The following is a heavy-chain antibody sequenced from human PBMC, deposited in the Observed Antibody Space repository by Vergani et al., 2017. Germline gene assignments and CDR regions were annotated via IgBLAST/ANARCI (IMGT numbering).Heavy chain of an antibody. D-gene: IGHD3-22*01. CDR2: IKQDGSEK. J-gene: IGHJ4*02. CDR1: GFTFSSYW. CDR3: AKERYYYDSRVFDY. V-gene: IGHV3-7*04. Sequence: EVQLVESGGGLVQPGGSLRLSCAASGFTFSSYWMSWVRQAPGKGLEWVANIKQDGSEKYYVDSVKGRFTISRDKAKNSLYLQMNSLRAEDTAVYYCAKERYYYDSRVFDYWGQGTLVTVSS.